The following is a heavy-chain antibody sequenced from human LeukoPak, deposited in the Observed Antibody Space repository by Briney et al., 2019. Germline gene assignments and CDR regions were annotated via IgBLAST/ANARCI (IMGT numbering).Heavy chain of an antibody. D-gene: IGHD5-18*01. CDR1: GGSISNYY. CDR3: ARATPTAMFEY. Sequence: SEALSLTCTVSGGSISNYYWSWIRQPAGKGLEWLGRIYASGSTNYNPSLKSRLTMSVDTSKNQFSLKLSSVTAADTAVYYCARATPTAMFEYWGQGTLVTVSS. CDR2: IYASGST. J-gene: IGHJ4*02. V-gene: IGHV4-4*07.